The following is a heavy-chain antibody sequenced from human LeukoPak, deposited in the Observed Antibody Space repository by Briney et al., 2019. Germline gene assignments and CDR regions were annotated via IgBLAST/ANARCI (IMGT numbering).Heavy chain of an antibody. J-gene: IGHJ4*02. CDR3: ARVSRGGDSPFDY. CDR1: GGSISSYY. Sequence: SETLSLTCTVSGGSISSYYWSWIRQPPGKGLEWIGYIYYSGSTNYNPSLKSRVTISVDTSKNQFSLKLSSVTAADTAVYYCARVSRGGDSPFDYWGQGTLVTVSS. D-gene: IGHD2-21*02. V-gene: IGHV4-59*01. CDR2: IYYSGST.